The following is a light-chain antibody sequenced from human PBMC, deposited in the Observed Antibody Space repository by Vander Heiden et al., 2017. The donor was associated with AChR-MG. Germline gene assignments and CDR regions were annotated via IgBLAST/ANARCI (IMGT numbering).Light chain of an antibody. CDR2: GAS. CDR1: ESFTSD. J-gene: IGKJ4*01. V-gene: IGKV3-15*01. Sequence: ETLMTQSPVTLSVSPGETATLPCRASESFTSDLAWYQQKGGQAPRLLIYGASRRATGIPPRFSGSGSETEFTLTISSVQSEDFAVYHCQQYKRWPLTFGGGTKVDIK. CDR3: QQYKRWPLT.